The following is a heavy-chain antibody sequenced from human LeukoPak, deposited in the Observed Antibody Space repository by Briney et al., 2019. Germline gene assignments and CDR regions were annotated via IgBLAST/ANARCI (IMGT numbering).Heavy chain of an antibody. CDR2: IHYDGTNE. CDR3: ARDIVVVPLVMGWFDP. Sequence: GGSLRLSCAASGFTFSSYGMHWVRQAPGKGLEWVAFIHYDGTNEYYADSVKGRFTISRDNAKNSLYLQMNSLRAEDTAVYYCARDIVVVPLVMGWFDPWGQGTLVTVSS. J-gene: IGHJ5*02. V-gene: IGHV3-30*02. CDR1: GFTFSSYG. D-gene: IGHD2-2*01.